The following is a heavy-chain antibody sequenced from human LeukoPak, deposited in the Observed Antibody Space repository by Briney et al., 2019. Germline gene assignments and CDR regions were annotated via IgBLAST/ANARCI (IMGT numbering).Heavy chain of an antibody. CDR1: GGSISSGGYY. Sequence: SQTLSLTCTVSGGSISSGGYYWSWIRQHPGRGREWIGYIYYSGSTYYNPSLKSRVTISVDTSKNQFSLKLSSVTAADTAVYYCATLITLDAFDIWGQGTMVTVSS. J-gene: IGHJ3*02. CDR3: ATLITLDAFDI. CDR2: IYYSGST. D-gene: IGHD3-22*01. V-gene: IGHV4-31*03.